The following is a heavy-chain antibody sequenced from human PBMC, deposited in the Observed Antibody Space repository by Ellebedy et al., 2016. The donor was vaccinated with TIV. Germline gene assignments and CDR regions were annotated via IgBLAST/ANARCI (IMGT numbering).Heavy chain of an antibody. CDR3: ARLDYGDTSGYYPYYFDY. CDR2: IYPGDSDT. D-gene: IGHD3-22*01. J-gene: IGHJ4*02. V-gene: IGHV5-51*01. CDR1: GYSFTSYW. Sequence: GGSLRLSCKGSGYSFTSYWIGWVRQMPGKGLEWMGIIYPGDSDTRYSPSFQGQVTISADKSISTAYLQWSSLKASDTAMYYCARLDYGDTSGYYPYYFDYWGQGTLVTVSS.